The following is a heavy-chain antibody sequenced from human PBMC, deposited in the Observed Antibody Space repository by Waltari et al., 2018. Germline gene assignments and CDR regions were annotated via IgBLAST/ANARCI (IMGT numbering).Heavy chain of an antibody. CDR1: GGSISSSNW. V-gene: IGHV4-4*02. D-gene: IGHD6-13*01. CDR2: IYHSGRT. CDR3: AGAEEGIAAAFDY. Sequence: QVQLQESGPGLVKPSGTLSLTCAVSGGSISSSNWWSWVRQPPGKGLEWIGEIYHSGRTNYNPSPKSRVTISVDKAKNQFSLKLSSVTAADTAVYYCAGAEEGIAAAFDYWGQGTLVTVSS. J-gene: IGHJ4*02.